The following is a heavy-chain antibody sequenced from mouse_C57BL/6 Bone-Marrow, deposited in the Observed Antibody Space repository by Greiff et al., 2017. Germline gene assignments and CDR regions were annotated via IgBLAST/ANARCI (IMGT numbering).Heavy chain of an antibody. V-gene: IGHV1-81*01. CDR3: ARSKGYYYGSSADY. Sequence: QVQLVESGAELARPGASVKLSCTASGYTFTSYGISWVKQRTGPGLEWIGEVYPRCGNTYYNEKFKGKATLTADKSSSTAYMELRSLTSEDSAVYFCARSKGYYYGSSADYWGQGTTLTVSS. J-gene: IGHJ2*01. CDR1: GYTFTSYG. D-gene: IGHD1-1*01. CDR2: VYPRCGNT.